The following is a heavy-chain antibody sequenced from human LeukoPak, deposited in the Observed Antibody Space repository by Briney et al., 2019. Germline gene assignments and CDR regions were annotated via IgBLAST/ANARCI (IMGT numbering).Heavy chain of an antibody. J-gene: IGHJ4*02. Sequence: GGSLRLSCAASGFTFSTYWMHWVRQAPGKGLVWVSNINTDGSSTNYADSVKGRFTISRDSAKNTLYLQINSLRAEDTAVYFCARIFRDDGSGYRYFDYWGQGTLVTVSS. CDR1: GFTFSTYW. CDR2: INTDGSST. V-gene: IGHV3-74*01. CDR3: ARIFRDDGSGYRYFDY. D-gene: IGHD3-22*01.